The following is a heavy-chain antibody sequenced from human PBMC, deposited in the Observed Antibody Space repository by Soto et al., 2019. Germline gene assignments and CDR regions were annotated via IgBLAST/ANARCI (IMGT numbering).Heavy chain of an antibody. CDR1: GVSISSYF. D-gene: IGHD5-18*01. Sequence: SETLSLTCSVSGVSISSYFWSWIRQAPGGGLEWIGYTYHRGSTNYSPSLKSRVAISLDTSKNQFSLKLSSVTAADTAVYYCARGLHGYSYGTLYYYYYYGMDVWGQGTTVTVSS. CDR3: ARGLHGYSYGTLYYYYYYGMDV. CDR2: TYHRGST. V-gene: IGHV4-59*12. J-gene: IGHJ6*02.